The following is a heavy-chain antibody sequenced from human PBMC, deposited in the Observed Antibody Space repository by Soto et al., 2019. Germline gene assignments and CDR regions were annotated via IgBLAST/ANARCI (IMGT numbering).Heavy chain of an antibody. Sequence: EVQLLQSEGGLVQPGGSLRLSCEASGFTFSTSAMSWVRQAPGKGLEWVSAISPTSDHIYYANSVTGRFTISRDNSKNPVFLHRTGLEVDATALFFCTKGGGGDHGSWGQGTLVAVSS. J-gene: IGHJ5*02. CDR1: GFTFSTSA. D-gene: IGHD2-21*02. V-gene: IGHV3-23*01. CDR3: TKGGGGDHGS. CDR2: ISPTSDHI.